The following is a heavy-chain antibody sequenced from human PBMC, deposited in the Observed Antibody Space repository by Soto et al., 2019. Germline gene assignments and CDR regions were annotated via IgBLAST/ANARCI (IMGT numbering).Heavy chain of an antibody. J-gene: IGHJ4*02. CDR1: GYTFTSYG. D-gene: IGHD2-2*03. V-gene: IGHV1-18*01. CDR2: ISAYNGNT. CDR3: ARALDIVVVPAAEFDY. Sequence: ASVKVSCKXSGYTFTSYGISWVRQAPGQGLEWMGWISAYNGNTNYAQKLQGRVTMTTDTSTSTAYMELRSLRSDDTAVYYCARALDIVVVPAAEFDYWGQGTLVTVSS.